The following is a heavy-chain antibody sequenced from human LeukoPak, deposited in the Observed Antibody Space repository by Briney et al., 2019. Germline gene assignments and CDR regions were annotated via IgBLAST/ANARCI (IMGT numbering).Heavy chain of an antibody. J-gene: IGHJ4*02. D-gene: IGHD3-10*01. CDR1: GFTVSSNY. V-gene: IGHV3-53*01. CDR3: TTSTPTITMVRGVSYRKAGALEY. CDR2: IYSGGST. Sequence: GGSLRLSCAASGFTVSSNYMSWVRQAPGKGLEWVSVIYSGGSTYYADSVKGRFTISRDNSKNTLYLQMNSLKTEDTAVYYCTTSTPTITMVRGVSYRKAGALEYWGQGTLVTVSS.